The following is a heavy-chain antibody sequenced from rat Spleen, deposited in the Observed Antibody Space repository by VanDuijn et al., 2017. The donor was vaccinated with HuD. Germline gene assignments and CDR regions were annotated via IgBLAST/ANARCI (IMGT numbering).Heavy chain of an antibody. CDR2: ITNTGGST. CDR3: TRDEWSNY. Sequence: EVQLVESGGGLVQPGRSLKLSCAASGFTFSNYGMHWIRQAPTKGLEWVASITNTGGSTYYPDSVTGRFTISRDNAKSTLYLQMNSLRSEDTATYYCTRDEWSNYWGQGVMVTVSS. V-gene: IGHV5-19*01. CDR1: GFTFSNYG. J-gene: IGHJ2*01. D-gene: IGHD1-1*01.